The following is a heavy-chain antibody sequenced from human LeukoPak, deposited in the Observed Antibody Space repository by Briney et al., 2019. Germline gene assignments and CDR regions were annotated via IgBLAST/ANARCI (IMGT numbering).Heavy chain of an antibody. J-gene: IGHJ6*02. CDR1: GFTFSNYA. V-gene: IGHV3-23*01. CDR3: AKGLGGYDYYYYSGMDV. Sequence: GGSLRLSCAACGFTFSNYAMRWVRQAPGKGLEWLSAISGSGHSTYYADSVKGRFTISRDNSKNTLYLQMDSLRAEDTAAYYCAKGLGGYDYYYYSGMDVWGQGTTVTVSS. D-gene: IGHD5-12*01. CDR2: ISGSGHST.